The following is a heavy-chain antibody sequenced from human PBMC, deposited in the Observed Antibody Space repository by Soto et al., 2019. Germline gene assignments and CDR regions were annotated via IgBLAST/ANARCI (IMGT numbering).Heavy chain of an antibody. J-gene: IGHJ4*02. V-gene: IGHV3-53*02. CDR1: EFTVNSDY. CDR3: ARSFDYGYIHH. D-gene: IGHD3-10*01. Sequence: EVQLVETGGGLTQPGGSVRLSCENSEFTVNSDYMSWVRQAPGKGLEWVSIIYAGGSTYYADSVRGRFTISSDNSRNTLYLQMNSLRVEDTAVYYCARSFDYGYIHHWGQGTLVTVSS. CDR2: IYAGGST.